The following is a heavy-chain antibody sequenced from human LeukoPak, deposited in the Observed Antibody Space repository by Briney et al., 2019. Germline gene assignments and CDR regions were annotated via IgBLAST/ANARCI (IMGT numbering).Heavy chain of an antibody. V-gene: IGHV3-7*03. D-gene: IGHD1-1*01. CDR1: GFTFSSYW. Sequence: GGSLRLSCAASGFTFSSYWMSWVRQAPGKGLEWVANIKQDGSEKYYVDSVKGRFTTSRDNSKNTLYLQMSSLRAEDTAVYYCAKNRGTGLAFYDYWGQGMQVTVSS. CDR3: AKNRGTGLAFYDY. J-gene: IGHJ4*02. CDR2: IKQDGSEK.